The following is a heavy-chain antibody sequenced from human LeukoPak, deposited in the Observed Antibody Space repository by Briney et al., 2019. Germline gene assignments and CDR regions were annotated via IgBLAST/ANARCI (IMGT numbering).Heavy chain of an antibody. D-gene: IGHD4-17*01. J-gene: IGHJ4*02. CDR1: GYTFTGYY. CDR2: INPNSGGT. Sequence: ASVKVSCKASGYTFTGYYMHWVRQAPGQGLEWMGWINPNSGGTNYAQKFQGRVTMTRDTSISTAYMELSRLRSDDTAVYYCARDLGRLTVTTDYWGQGTLVTVSS. V-gene: IGHV1-2*02. CDR3: ARDLGRLTVTTDY.